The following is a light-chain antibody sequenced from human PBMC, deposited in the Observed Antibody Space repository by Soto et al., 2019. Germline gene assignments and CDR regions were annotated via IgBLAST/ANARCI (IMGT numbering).Light chain of an antibody. Sequence: QLVLTQSTSASASLGATVKLTCTLSSGHSSYAIAWHQMQPGKGPRYLMDLNNDGSHSKGDGIPDRFSGSSSGAERYLIISSLQSEDEADYYCQTWGTGFQVFGGGTKLTVL. CDR1: SGHSSYA. J-gene: IGLJ3*02. CDR2: LNNDGSH. CDR3: QTWGTGFQV. V-gene: IGLV4-69*01.